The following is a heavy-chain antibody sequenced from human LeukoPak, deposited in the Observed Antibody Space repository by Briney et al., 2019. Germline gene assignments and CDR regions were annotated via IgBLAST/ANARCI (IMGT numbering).Heavy chain of an antibody. CDR3: ARSGGYDLGDAFDI. J-gene: IGHJ3*02. CDR1: GGSISSGGYY. V-gene: IGHV4-31*03. D-gene: IGHD5-12*01. CDR2: IYYSGST. Sequence: SSETLSLTCTVSGGSISSGGYYWSWIRQHPGKGLEWIGYIYYSGSTYYNPSLKSRVTMSVDTSKNQFSLKLSSVTAADTAVYYCARSGGYDLGDAFDIWGQGTMVTVSS.